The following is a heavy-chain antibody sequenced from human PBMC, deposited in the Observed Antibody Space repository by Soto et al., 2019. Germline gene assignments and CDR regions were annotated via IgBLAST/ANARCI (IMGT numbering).Heavy chain of an antibody. CDR2: ISYDGSNK. CDR3: AKPRGKYCSSTGCYRAFDI. Sequence: QVQLVESGGGVVQPGRSLRLSCAASGFTFSSYGMHWVRQAPGKGLEWVAVISYDGSNKYYADSVKGRFTISRDNSKNMLYLQMNSMRAEDTAVYYCAKPRGKYCSSTGCYRAFDIWGQGTMVTVSS. V-gene: IGHV3-30*18. D-gene: IGHD2-2*01. CDR1: GFTFSSYG. J-gene: IGHJ3*02.